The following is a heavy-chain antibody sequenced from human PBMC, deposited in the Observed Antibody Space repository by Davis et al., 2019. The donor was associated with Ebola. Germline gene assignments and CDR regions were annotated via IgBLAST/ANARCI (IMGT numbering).Heavy chain of an antibody. CDR1: GFTFSVSA. Sequence: PGGSLRLSCAASGFTFSVSAIHWVRQASGKGLEWLGRVRSKSNGYATEYAASVKGRFTISRDDSNNPAHLQMNSLKTEDTAVYYCVRSRDYVGSLDIWGHGRLVTVSS. CDR3: VRSRDYVGSLDI. CDR2: VRSKSNGYAT. V-gene: IGHV3-73*01. D-gene: IGHD3-16*01. J-gene: IGHJ3*02.